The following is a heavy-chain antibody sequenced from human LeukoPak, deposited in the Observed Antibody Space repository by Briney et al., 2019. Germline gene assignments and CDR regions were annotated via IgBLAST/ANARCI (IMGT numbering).Heavy chain of an antibody. CDR2: ISAYNGNT. CDR3: ARVVLRYFDRPPEETDY. V-gene: IGHV1-18*01. D-gene: IGHD3-9*01. Sequence: ASVKVSCKASGYTFTSYGISWVRQAPGQGLEWMGWISAYNGNTNYAQKLQGRVTMTTDTSTSTAYMELRSLRSDDTAVYYCARVVLRYFDRPPEETDYWAREPWSPSPQ. J-gene: IGHJ4*02. CDR1: GYTFTSYG.